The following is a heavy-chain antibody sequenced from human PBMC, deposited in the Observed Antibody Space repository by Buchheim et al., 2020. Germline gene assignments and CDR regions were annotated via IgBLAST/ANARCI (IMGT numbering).Heavy chain of an antibody. D-gene: IGHD3-10*01. CDR3: AIALGRYGSGSYYNEPYWYFDL. V-gene: IGHV1-46*01. CDR2: INPSGGST. CDR1: GYTFTSYY. J-gene: IGHJ2*01. Sequence: QVQLVQSGAEVKKPGASVKVSCKASGYTFTSYYMHWVRQAPGQGLEWMGIINPSGGSTSYAQKFQGRVTMTRDTATSTVYMELSSLRSEDTAVYYCAIALGRYGSGSYYNEPYWYFDLWGRGTL.